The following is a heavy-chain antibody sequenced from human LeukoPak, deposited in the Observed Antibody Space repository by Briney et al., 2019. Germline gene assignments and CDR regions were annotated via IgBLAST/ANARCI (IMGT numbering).Heavy chain of an antibody. CDR1: GFTVSSKY. CDR3: ARDSGGYYYDY. CDR2: IYSGGST. Sequence: GGSLRLSCAASGFTVSSKYMSWVRQAPGKGLEWVSVIYSGGSTSYADSVKARFTISRDNSKNTVYLQMNSLRAEDTAVYYCARDSGGYYYDYWGQGTLVTVSS. J-gene: IGHJ4*02. V-gene: IGHV3-66*01. D-gene: IGHD3-22*01.